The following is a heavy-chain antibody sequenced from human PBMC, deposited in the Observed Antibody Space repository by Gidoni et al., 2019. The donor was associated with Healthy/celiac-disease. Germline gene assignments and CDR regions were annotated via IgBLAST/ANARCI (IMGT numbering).Heavy chain of an antibody. D-gene: IGHD3-10*01. CDR2: ISGSGGST. CDR3: AKMSGSYPQSGAFDI. J-gene: IGHJ3*02. CDR1: GLTFSSYA. V-gene: IGHV3-23*01. Sequence: EVQLLESGGGLVQPGGSLRLSCAASGLTFSSYAMSWVRQAPGKGLEWVSAISGSGGSTYYADSVKGRFTISRDNSKNTLDLQMNSLRAEDTAVYYCAKMSGSYPQSGAFDIWGQGTMVTVSA.